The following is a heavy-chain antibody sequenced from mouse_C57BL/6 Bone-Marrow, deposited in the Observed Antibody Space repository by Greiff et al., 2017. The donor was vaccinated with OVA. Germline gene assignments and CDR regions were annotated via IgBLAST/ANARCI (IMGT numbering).Heavy chain of an antibody. CDR2: INPNYGTT. V-gene: IGHV1-39*01. Sequence: VQLQQSGPELVKPGASVKISCKASGYSFTDYNMNWVKQSNGKSLEWIGVINPNYGTTSYNQKFKGKATLTVDQSSSTAYMQLNSLTSEDSAVXYGARRTWTRSMIDAMDYWGQGTSVTVSS. J-gene: IGHJ4*01. D-gene: IGHD2-3*01. CDR3: ARRTWTRSMIDAMDY. CDR1: GYSFTDYN.